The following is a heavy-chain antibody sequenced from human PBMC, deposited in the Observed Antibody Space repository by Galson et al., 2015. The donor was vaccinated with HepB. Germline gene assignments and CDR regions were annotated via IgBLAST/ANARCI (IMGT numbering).Heavy chain of an antibody. J-gene: IGHJ4*02. CDR1: GYTFTGYY. D-gene: IGHD2-8*01. V-gene: IGHV1-2*02. CDR3: ARGGYCTNGVCERKDSSSWYEGGY. Sequence: SVKVSCKASGYTFTGYYMHWVRQAPGQGLEWMGWINPNSGGTNYAQKFQGRVTMTRDTSISTAYMELSRLRSDDTAVYYCARGGYCTNGVCERKDSSSWYEGGYWGQGTLVTVSS. CDR2: INPNSGGT.